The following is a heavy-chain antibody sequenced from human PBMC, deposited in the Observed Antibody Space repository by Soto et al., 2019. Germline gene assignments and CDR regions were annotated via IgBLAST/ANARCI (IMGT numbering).Heavy chain of an antibody. CDR2: TYYRSKWYN. J-gene: IGHJ3*02. Sequence: PSQTLSLTCAISGDSVSSNSAAWNWIRQSPSRGLEWLGRTYYRSKWYNDYAVSVKSRITINPDTSKNQFSLQLNSVTPEDTAVYYCARGKRSIASQLLDGAFDIWGQGTMVTVSS. V-gene: IGHV6-1*01. CDR1: GDSVSSNSAA. D-gene: IGHD2-21*01. CDR3: ARGKRSIASQLLDGAFDI.